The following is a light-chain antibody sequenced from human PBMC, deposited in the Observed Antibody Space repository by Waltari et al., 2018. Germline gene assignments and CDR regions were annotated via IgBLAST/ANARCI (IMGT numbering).Light chain of an antibody. Sequence: QSVLTQPPSASGTPGQRVTIPCSGSGSNIRRNNLSWDQQPPGTAPKLLSYSNDQRPLGVPDRFSGSKSGTSASLAIIGLQSEDEADYYCATWDDSLNGRVFGGGTKLTVL. CDR3: ATWDDSLNGRV. CDR1: GSNIRRNN. J-gene: IGLJ2*01. V-gene: IGLV1-44*01. CDR2: SND.